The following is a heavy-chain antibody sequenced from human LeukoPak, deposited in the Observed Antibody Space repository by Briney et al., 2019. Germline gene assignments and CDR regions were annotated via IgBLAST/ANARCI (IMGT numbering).Heavy chain of an antibody. D-gene: IGHD3-22*01. CDR2: MNPNRGNT. V-gene: IGHV1-8*01. Sequence: ASVKVSCTASGYTFTSYDINWVRQATGQGLEWMGWMNPNRGNTGYAQKFQGRVTMTRNTSISTAYMELSSLRSEDTAVYYCARGQDSSGYYYVYYYYYGMDVWGQGTTVTVSS. J-gene: IGHJ6*02. CDR3: ARGQDSSGYYYVYYYYYGMDV. CDR1: GYTFTSYD.